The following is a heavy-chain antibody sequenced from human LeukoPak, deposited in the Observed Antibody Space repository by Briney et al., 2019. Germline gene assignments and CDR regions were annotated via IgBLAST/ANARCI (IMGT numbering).Heavy chain of an antibody. CDR1: GSSISSSSYY. CDR2: MYSSGTT. D-gene: IGHD1-26*01. Sequence: SETLSLTCSVSGSSISSSSYYWGWIRQPPGKGLEWIGSMYSSGTTYYNPSLKSRVTISVDSSKNQFSLKLTSVTAADTAVYYCARGGSYTMVKNYWGQRTLVTVSS. CDR3: ARGGSYTMVKNY. V-gene: IGHV4-39*07. J-gene: IGHJ4*02.